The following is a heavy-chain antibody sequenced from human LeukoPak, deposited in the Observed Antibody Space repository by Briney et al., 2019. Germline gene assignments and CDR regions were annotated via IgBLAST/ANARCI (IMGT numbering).Heavy chain of an antibody. CDR1: GFTFNNYA. CDR3: AKRSSSSSGYFDL. Sequence: GGSLRLSCAASGFTFNNYAMTWVRQAPGKGLEWVSAITGTGAYTNYADSVKGRFTISRDNSKNMMCLQMNSLRAEDTAIYYYAKRSSSSSGYFDLWGWGTLVTVSS. CDR2: ITGTGAYT. D-gene: IGHD3-22*01. V-gene: IGHV3-23*01. J-gene: IGHJ4*02.